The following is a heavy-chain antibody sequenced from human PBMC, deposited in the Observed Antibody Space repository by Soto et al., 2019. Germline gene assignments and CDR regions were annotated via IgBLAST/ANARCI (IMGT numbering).Heavy chain of an antibody. CDR2: ISSSSSYK. CDR1: GFTFSDYY. D-gene: IGHD5-18*01. J-gene: IGHJ6*02. Sequence: GGSLSLSCAASGFTFSDYYMSWIRQAPGKGLEWVSYISSSSSYKNYADSVKGRFTISRDNAKNSLYMQMNSLRAEDNAVYYCPRVTIGDSYVDYVMDVWGQGTTVTVSS. CDR3: PRVTIGDSYVDYVMDV. V-gene: IGHV3-11*06.